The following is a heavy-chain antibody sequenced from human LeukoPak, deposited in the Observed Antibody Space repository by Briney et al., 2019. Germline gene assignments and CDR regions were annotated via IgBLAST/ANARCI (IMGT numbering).Heavy chain of an antibody. CDR1: VGSISSSSYY. CDR2: IYYSGSA. D-gene: IGHD2-15*01. V-gene: IGHV4-39*01. CDR3: ARHRRIRAPFDY. Sequence: SETLSLTCTVSVGSISSSSYYGGSIRQPPGRGLEWIESIYYSGSAYYNPSLKSRVTISVDTSKNQFSLKLISVPASDTAVYYCARHRRIRAPFDYWGQGPLVTVSS. J-gene: IGHJ4*02.